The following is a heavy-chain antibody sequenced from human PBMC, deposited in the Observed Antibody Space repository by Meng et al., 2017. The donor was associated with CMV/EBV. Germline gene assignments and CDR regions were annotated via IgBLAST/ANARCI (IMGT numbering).Heavy chain of an antibody. CDR2: ISYDGSNK. Sequence: GGSLRLSCAASGFTFSDYGMTWVRQAPGKGLEWVAVISYDGSNKYYADSVKGRFTISRDNSKNTLYLQMNSLRAEDTAVYYCARDRVTAAAGVGWFDPWGQGTLVTVSS. J-gene: IGHJ5*02. D-gene: IGHD6-13*01. V-gene: IGHV3-30*03. CDR1: GFTFSDYG. CDR3: ARDRVTAAAGVGWFDP.